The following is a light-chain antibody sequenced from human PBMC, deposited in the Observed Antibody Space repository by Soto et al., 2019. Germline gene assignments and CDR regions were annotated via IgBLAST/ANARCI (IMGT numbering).Light chain of an antibody. CDR3: QQSLNPKT. Sequence: IVMTPSPDTLSLSPWERSTLSCRSSQSFRSSYLAWYQQKPGQAPRLLIYGASTRATGIPDRFSGSGSGTDFTLTIDRLEPEDFAVYYCQQSLNPKTFGQGTKVDIK. CDR2: GAS. J-gene: IGKJ1*01. V-gene: IGKV3-20*01. CDR1: QSFRSSY.